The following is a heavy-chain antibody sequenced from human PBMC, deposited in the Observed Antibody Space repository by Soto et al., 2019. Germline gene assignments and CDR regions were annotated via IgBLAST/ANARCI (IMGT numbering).Heavy chain of an antibody. CDR2: ISGGSISSTI. CDR1: EFTFSSYS. CDR3: ATGYFDL. V-gene: IGHV3-48*01. Sequence: EVQLVESGGGLIQPGGSLRLSCAASEFTFSSYSMNGVRQAPGKGLEWVSYISGGSISSTIYYANSAKGRFTISRDNAKNSLYLQMNSLRAEDKAVYYCATGYFDLWGRGTLVTVSS. J-gene: IGHJ2*01.